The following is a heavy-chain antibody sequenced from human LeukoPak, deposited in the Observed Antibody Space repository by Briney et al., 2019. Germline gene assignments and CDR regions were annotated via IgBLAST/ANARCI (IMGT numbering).Heavy chain of an antibody. Sequence: SETLSLTCTVSGGSTSSGRYYWSWNRQHPGKGLEWIGYIYYSGSAYYNPSLKSRVTISKDTSKTQFSLRLSSVTAADTAVYYCARSYYDILTGFFFDYWGQGTLVTVSS. CDR2: IYYSGSA. V-gene: IGHV4-31*03. D-gene: IGHD3-9*01. CDR3: ARSYYDILTGFFFDY. CDR1: GGSTSSGRYY. J-gene: IGHJ4*02.